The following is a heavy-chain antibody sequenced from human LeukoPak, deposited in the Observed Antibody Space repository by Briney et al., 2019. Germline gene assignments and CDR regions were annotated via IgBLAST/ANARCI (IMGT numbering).Heavy chain of an antibody. D-gene: IGHD6-13*01. CDR3: AKDSSALGGYNSLDY. J-gene: IGHJ4*02. V-gene: IGHV3-23*01. CDR2: ISGSGGRT. Sequence: GGSLRLSCAASGFTFSSYAMSWVRQAPGKGLEWVSGISGSGGRTYYADSVKGRFTIPRDNSKNTLYLQMNSLRAEDTAVYYCAKDSSALGGYNSLDYWGQGTLVTVSS. CDR1: GFTFSSYA.